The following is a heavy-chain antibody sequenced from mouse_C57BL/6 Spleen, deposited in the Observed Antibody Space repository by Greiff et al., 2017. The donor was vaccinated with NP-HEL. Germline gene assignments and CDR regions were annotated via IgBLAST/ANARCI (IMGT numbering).Heavy chain of an antibody. CDR2: IDPEDGDT. CDR1: GFNIKDYY. V-gene: IGHV14-1*01. D-gene: IGHD1-1*01. Sequence: EVQLQQSGAELVRPGASVKLSCTASGFNIKDYYMHWVKQRPEQGLEWIGRIDPEDGDTEYAPKFQGKATMTADTSSNTAYLQLSSLTSEDTAVYYCTLYYYGRPFAYWGQGTLVTVSA. CDR3: TLYYYGRPFAY. J-gene: IGHJ3*01.